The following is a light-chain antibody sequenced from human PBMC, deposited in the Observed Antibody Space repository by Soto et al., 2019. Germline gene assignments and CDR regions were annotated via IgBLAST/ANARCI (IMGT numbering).Light chain of an antibody. Sequence: EIVMTQSPATLSVSPGERATLSCRASQSVSSNLAWYQQKPGQAPRLLIYGASTRATGIPARFSGSGSGTEFTLTIRSLQSEDFAVYYCQQYNNWPRTFGQGTKGDIK. J-gene: IGKJ1*01. V-gene: IGKV3-15*01. CDR1: QSVSSN. CDR2: GAS. CDR3: QQYNNWPRT.